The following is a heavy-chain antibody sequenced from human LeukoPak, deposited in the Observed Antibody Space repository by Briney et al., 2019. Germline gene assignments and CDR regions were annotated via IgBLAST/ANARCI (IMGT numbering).Heavy chain of an antibody. CDR3: VRDGYYGSGSPGWFGP. CDR1: GYSINSAFY. J-gene: IGHJ5*02. V-gene: IGHV4-38-2*02. Sequence: SETLSLTCAVSGYSINSAFYWGWIRVPPGKGLEWIGSVFHRGTTYYNSSLKSRANISIDTSKNQFSLKLNSLTAEDTAMYYCVRDGYYGSGSPGWFGPWGPGTLVIVSA. CDR2: VFHRGTT. D-gene: IGHD3-10*01.